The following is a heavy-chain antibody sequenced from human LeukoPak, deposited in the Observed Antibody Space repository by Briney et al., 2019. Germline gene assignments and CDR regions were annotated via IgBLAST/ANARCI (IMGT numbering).Heavy chain of an antibody. V-gene: IGHV1-2*06. CDR1: GYIITGYY. Sequence: ASVRVSCKASGYIITGYYLHWVRQAPGQGLEWMGRIYPKSGGTNYAQKFQGRVSMTKDTSISIAYKELSRLRSDDTAVYYCAREAYGGNPPDDAFDIWGQGTMVTVSS. J-gene: IGHJ3*02. D-gene: IGHD4-23*01. CDR3: AREAYGGNPPDDAFDI. CDR2: IYPKSGGT.